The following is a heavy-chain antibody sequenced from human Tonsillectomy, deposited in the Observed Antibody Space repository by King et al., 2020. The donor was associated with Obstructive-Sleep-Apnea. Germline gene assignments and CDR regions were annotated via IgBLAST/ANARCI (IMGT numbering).Heavy chain of an antibody. D-gene: IGHD3-16*01. CDR2: IKQDGMEE. CDR1: GFTFSGYW. Sequence: VQLVESGGGLVQPGGSLRLSCAASGFTFSGYWMSWVRQAPGKGLEWVANIKQDGMEEYYVDSVKGRFTISRENAKNSLFLQMNSLRAENTAVYYCARDRSDYVWGSYFMEYYFDYWGQGTLVTVSS. J-gene: IGHJ4*02. V-gene: IGHV3-7*01. CDR3: ARDRSDYVWGSYFMEYYFDY.